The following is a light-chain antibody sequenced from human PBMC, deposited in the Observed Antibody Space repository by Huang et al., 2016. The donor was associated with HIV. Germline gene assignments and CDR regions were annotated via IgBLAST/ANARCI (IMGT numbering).Light chain of an antibody. CDR2: STS. Sequence: IQLTQSPSSMSASEGDTVRITCRASQDISSWLAWYQQKPREAPTRLIHSTSSLQSGVPSRFNGSGSGTDFFLTINSLRPDDFATYYCQQANMYPHSFGQGTRLDIK. CDR1: QDISSW. CDR3: QQANMYPHS. V-gene: IGKV1-12*01. J-gene: IGKJ5*01.